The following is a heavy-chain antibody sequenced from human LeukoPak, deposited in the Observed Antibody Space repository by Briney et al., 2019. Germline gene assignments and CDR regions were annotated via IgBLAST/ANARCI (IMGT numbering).Heavy chain of an antibody. V-gene: IGHV1-2*02. CDR3: ARVDWGSGVMDY. Sequence: ASVKVSCKASEYTFTGYYMFWVRQAPGQGLEWMGWINSNSGVTKYSQTFQGRVTMTRDTSISTAYMELSRLKSDDTAVYYCARVDWGSGVMDYWGQGTLVTVSS. D-gene: IGHD3-16*01. CDR2: INSNSGVT. CDR1: EYTFTGYY. J-gene: IGHJ4*02.